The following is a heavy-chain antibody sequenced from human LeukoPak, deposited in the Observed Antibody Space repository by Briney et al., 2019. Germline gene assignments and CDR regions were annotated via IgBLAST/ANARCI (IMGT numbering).Heavy chain of an antibody. CDR1: GFTFSSYS. J-gene: IGHJ6*02. D-gene: IGHD7-27*01. CDR3: ARELGDYGMDV. Sequence: GGSLRLSCAASGFTFSSYSMTWVRQAPGKGLEWVSSISSSSAYIYYADSLKGRSTISRDNAKNSLYLQMNSLRAEDTAVYYCARELGDYGMDVWGQGTTVTVSS. V-gene: IGHV3-21*01. CDR2: ISSSSAYI.